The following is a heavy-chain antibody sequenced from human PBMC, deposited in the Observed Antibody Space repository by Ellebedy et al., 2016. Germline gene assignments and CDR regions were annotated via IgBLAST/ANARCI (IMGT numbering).Heavy chain of an antibody. V-gene: IGHV1-2*04. CDR3: ARDSGRASHFRTCGDY. CDR2: INPNSGDT. J-gene: IGHJ4*02. Sequence: ASVKVSCKASGFSFTSSAMQWVRQAPGQGLEWLGWINPNSGDTHYAQQFQGWVTMTRDTSITTAYMELSRLRSDDTAVYYCARDSGRASHFRTCGDYWGQGTLVTVSS. D-gene: IGHD1-14*01. CDR1: GFSFTSSA.